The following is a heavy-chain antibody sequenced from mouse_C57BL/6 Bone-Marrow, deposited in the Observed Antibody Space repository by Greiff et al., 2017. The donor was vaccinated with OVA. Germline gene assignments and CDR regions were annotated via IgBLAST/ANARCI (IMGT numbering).Heavy chain of an antibody. J-gene: IGHJ3*01. V-gene: IGHV1-19*01. CDR3: ASGIYYVYEAY. D-gene: IGHD2-2*01. CDR1: GYTFTDYY. Sequence: VQLKQSGPVLVKPGASVKMSCKASGYTFTDYYMNWVKQSHGKSLEWIGVINPYNGGTSYNQKFKGKATLTVDKSSSTAYMELNSLTSEDSAVYYCASGIYYVYEAYWGQGTLVTVSA. CDR2: INPYNGGT.